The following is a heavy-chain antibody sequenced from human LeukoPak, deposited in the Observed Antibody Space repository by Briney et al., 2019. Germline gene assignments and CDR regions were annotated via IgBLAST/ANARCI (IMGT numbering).Heavy chain of an antibody. Sequence: SETLSLTCAVYGGSFSGYYWSWIRQPPGKGLEWIGEINHSGSTNYNPSLKSRVTISVDTSKNQFSLKLSSVTAADTAVYYCARCPVAGSFDYWGQGTLVTVSS. J-gene: IGHJ4*02. V-gene: IGHV4-34*01. CDR2: INHSGST. CDR3: ARCPVAGSFDY. D-gene: IGHD6-19*01. CDR1: GGSFSGYY.